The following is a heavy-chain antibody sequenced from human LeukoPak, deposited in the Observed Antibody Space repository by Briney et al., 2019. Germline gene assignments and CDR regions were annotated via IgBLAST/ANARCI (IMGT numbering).Heavy chain of an antibody. CDR2: IYWNDDK. CDR3: AHSTYYDFWSGSINWFDP. D-gene: IGHD3-3*01. Sequence: SGPTLVKPTQTLTLTCTFSGFSLSTSGVGVGWIRQPPGKALEWLALIYWNDDKRYSPSLKSRLTITKDTPKNQVVLTMTNMDPVDTATYYCAHSTYYDFWSGSINWFDPWGQGTLVTVSS. CDR1: GFSLSTSGVG. V-gene: IGHV2-5*01. J-gene: IGHJ5*02.